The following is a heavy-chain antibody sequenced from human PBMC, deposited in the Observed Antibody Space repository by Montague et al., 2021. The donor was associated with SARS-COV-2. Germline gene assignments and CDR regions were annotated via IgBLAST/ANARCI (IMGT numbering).Heavy chain of an antibody. CDR2: IYYNGST. V-gene: IGHV4-59*01. CDR3: AGDRGRFWHFDL. J-gene: IGHJ2*01. D-gene: IGHD5-12*01. CDR1: GGSISSYY. Sequence: SETLSLTCTVSGGSISSYYWSWIRRPPGKGLEWIGDIYYNGSTKYNPSLNSRVTISVDTSKSQMSLRLNSVTAADTSVYYCAGDRGRFWHFDLWGLGTLVTVSS.